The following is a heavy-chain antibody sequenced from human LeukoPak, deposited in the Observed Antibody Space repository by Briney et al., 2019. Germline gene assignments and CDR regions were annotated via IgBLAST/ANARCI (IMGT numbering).Heavy chain of an antibody. D-gene: IGHD1-26*01. V-gene: IGHV3-23*01. CDR2: ISGSGGST. CDR1: GFTFSSYA. CDR3: AKVHLDEWELPTTYYFDY. Sequence: GGSLRLSCAASGFTFSSYAMSWVRQAPGKGLEWVSAISGSGGSTYYADSVMGRFTISRDNSKNTLYLQMNSLRAEDTAVYYCAKVHLDEWELPTTYYFDYWGQGTLVTVSS. J-gene: IGHJ4*02.